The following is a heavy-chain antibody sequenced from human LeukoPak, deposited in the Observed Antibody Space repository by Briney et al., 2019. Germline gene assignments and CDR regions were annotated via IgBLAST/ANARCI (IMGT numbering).Heavy chain of an antibody. CDR1: SSGDYY. V-gene: IGHV3-9*01. Sequence: SSGDYYWSWIRQPPGKGLEWVSGISWNSGSIGYAGSVKGRFTISRDNAKNSLYLQMNSLRAEDTALYYCAKDSSYGEFYYFDYWGQGTLVTVSS. J-gene: IGHJ4*02. CDR3: AKDSSYGEFYYFDY. D-gene: IGHD5-18*01. CDR2: ISWNSGSI.